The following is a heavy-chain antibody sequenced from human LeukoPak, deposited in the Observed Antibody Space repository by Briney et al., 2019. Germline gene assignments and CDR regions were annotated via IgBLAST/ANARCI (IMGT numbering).Heavy chain of an antibody. CDR1: GGTFSSYA. CDR2: IIHILGIA. V-gene: IGHV1-69*04. J-gene: IGHJ4*02. D-gene: IGHD2-15*01. Sequence: SVKVSCTASGGTFSSYAMRWVRQAPGKGLEWMGRIIHILGIANYAQKFQGRVTITADKSKSTAYMELSSLRSEDTAVYYCARDSGGDSGYWGQGTLVTVSS. CDR3: ARDSGGDSGY.